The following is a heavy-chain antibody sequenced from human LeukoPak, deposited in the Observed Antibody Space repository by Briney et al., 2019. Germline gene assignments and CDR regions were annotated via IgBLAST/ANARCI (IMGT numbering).Heavy chain of an antibody. CDR3: ARDWRE. D-gene: IGHD3-3*01. V-gene: IGHV4-39*07. CDR2: IHSSGNT. CDR1: GGTIDDSRYY. J-gene: IGHJ4*02. Sequence: PSETLSLTCTVSGGTIDDSRYYWGWIRQPPGKGLEWIGSIHSSGNTFYNPSLKSRVTISVDTSNNQFYLKLHSVTAVDTAVYYCARDWREWGQGTLVTVSS.